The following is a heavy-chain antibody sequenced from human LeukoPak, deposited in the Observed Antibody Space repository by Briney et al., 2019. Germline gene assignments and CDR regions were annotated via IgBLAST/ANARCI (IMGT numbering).Heavy chain of an antibody. J-gene: IGHJ6*02. Sequence: PSETLSLTCAVSGGSISSSNWWSWVRQPPGKGLEWIGEIYHSGSTNYNPSLKSRVTISVDKSKNQFSLKLSSVTAADTAVYYCARASGVVISSYYYYGMDVWGQGTTVTVSS. CDR3: ARASGVVISSYYYYGMDV. CDR2: IYHSGST. CDR1: GGSISSSNW. D-gene: IGHD3-3*01. V-gene: IGHV4-4*02.